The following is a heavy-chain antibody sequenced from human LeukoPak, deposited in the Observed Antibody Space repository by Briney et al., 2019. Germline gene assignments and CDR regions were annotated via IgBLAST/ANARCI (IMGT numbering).Heavy chain of an antibody. V-gene: IGHV1-2*02. D-gene: IGHD6-13*01. Sequence: ASVKVSCKASGGTFSSYTISWVRQAPGQGLEWMGWINPNSGGTNYAQKFQCRVTMTRDTSISTAYMELSRLRSDDTAVYYCAREAAAGGYYFDYWGQGTLVTVSS. CDR1: GGTFSSYT. J-gene: IGHJ4*02. CDR3: AREAAAGGYYFDY. CDR2: INPNSGGT.